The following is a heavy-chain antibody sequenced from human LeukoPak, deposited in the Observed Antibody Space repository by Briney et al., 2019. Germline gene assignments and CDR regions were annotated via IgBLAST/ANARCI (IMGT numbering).Heavy chain of an antibody. CDR2: IIPIFGTA. V-gene: IGHV1-69*05. CDR1: GGTFSSYA. J-gene: IGHJ4*02. D-gene: IGHD2-2*01. Sequence: SVKVSCKXSGGTFSSYAISWVRQAPRQGLEWMGGIIPIFGTANYAQKFQGRVMITTDESTSTAYMELSSLRSEDTAVYYCAREGRYQLRVAPFDYWGQGTLVTVSS. CDR3: AREGRYQLRVAPFDY.